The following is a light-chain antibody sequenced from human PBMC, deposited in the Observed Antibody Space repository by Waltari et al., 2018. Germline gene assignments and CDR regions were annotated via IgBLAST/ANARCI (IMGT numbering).Light chain of an antibody. CDR2: QAS. CDR1: QRVVVW. CDR3: QQYNTYLYT. Sequence: DIQMTQAPSTLSASVGDRVTITCRASQRVVVWLAWYQQKPGKAPKVLMYQASNLQSGVPSRFSGSGSGTDFTLTISSLQPDDFATYYCQQYNTYLYTFGQGTKLEIK. J-gene: IGKJ2*01. V-gene: IGKV1-5*03.